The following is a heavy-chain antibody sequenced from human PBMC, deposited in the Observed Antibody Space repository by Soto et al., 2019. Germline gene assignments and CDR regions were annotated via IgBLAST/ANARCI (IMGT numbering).Heavy chain of an antibody. J-gene: IGHJ5*02. V-gene: IGHV5-10-1*01. CDR1: GYNFTTYW. CDR2: IDPTDSYT. Sequence: GESLKISCQVAGYNFTTYWIIWVLQMPGKGLEWMGKIDPTDSYTNYNPSFQGHVTISTDKSINTAYVQWSGLKPSDTATYYCARLPRFSSEIDPWGQGTQVTAPQ. D-gene: IGHD6-19*01. CDR3: ARLPRFSSEIDP.